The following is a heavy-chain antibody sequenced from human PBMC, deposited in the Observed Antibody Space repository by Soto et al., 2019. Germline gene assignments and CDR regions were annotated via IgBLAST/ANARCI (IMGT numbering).Heavy chain of an antibody. V-gene: IGHV3-33*01. CDR3: ARDLTHSSGYYYVSIYYYYYYGMDV. CDR1: GFTFSSYG. CDR2: IWYDGSNK. J-gene: IGHJ6*02. Sequence: GGSLRLSCAASGFTFSSYGMHWVRQAPGKGLEWVAVIWYDGSNKYYADSVKGRFTISRDNSKNTLYLQMNSLRAEDTAVYYSARDLTHSSGYYYVSIYYYYYYGMDVWGQGTTVTVSS. D-gene: IGHD3-22*01.